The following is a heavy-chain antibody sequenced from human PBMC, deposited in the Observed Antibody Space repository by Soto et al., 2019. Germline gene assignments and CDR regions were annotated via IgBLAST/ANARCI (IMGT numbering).Heavy chain of an antibody. V-gene: IGHV3-15*07. CDR1: GLTVSNAR. CDR2: MKSNTEGTTT. J-gene: IGHJ4*02. CDR3: TTAYD. D-gene: IGHD4-17*01. Sequence: GGSLRLSCAASGLTVSNARVNWVRQAPGKGLEWVGRMKSNTEGTTTDYAAPVKGRFTISRDDSKNTLYLQMNSLRTEDTAIYYCTTAYDWGQGTLVTVSS.